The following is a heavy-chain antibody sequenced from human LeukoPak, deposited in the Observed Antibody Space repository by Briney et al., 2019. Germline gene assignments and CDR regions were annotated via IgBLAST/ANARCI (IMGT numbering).Heavy chain of an antibody. D-gene: IGHD2-2*01. CDR3: ARECSRGSTSCLYYYYYYYMDV. CDR2: IIPIFGTA. CDR1: GGTFSSYA. Sequence: SVKVSCKASGGTFSSYAISWVGQAPGQGLEWMGRIIPIFGTANYAQKFQGRVTITADKSTSTAYMEMSSLRSEDTAVNYCARECSRGSTSCLYYYYYYYMDVWGKGTTVTVSS. V-gene: IGHV1-69*06. J-gene: IGHJ6*03.